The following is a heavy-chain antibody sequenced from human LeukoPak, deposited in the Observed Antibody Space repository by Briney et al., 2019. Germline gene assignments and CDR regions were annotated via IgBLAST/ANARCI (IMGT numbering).Heavy chain of an antibody. CDR1: GGSFSDHY. CDR2: INHSGIT. D-gene: IGHD2-8*01. V-gene: IGHV4-34*01. Sequence: SETLSLTCAAYGGSFSDHYWTWIRQPPGQGLEWIGEINHSGITNSNPSLKSRITASVDTSKNEFSLNLSSVTAADTAVYYCARVRNGDLDYWSQGTLVTVSS. J-gene: IGHJ4*02. CDR3: ARVRNGDLDY.